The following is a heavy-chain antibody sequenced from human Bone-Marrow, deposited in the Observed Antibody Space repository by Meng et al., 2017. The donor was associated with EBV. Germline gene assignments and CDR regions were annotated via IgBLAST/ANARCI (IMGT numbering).Heavy chain of an antibody. CDR3: ARNPRSEYSGYDY. J-gene: IGHJ4*02. D-gene: IGHD5-12*01. Sequence: VQLEQSGAGVKKPGASVKCSCKASGYTFTSYGVTWVRQAPGQGLEWMGWITAYNGLTRYEQKFQGRVMLTTDTSTTTAYMELRSLTFDDTAVYYCARNPRSEYSGYDYWGQGTLVTVSS. V-gene: IGHV1-18*01. CDR2: ITAYNGLT. CDR1: GYTFTSYG.